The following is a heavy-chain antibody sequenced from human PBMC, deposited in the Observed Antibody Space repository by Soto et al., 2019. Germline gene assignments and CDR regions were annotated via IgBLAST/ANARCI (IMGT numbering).Heavy chain of an antibody. Sequence: QLQLQESGSGLVKPSQTLSLTCAVSGGSISSGGYSCSWIRQPPGKGLEWIGYIYHSGSTYCNPALTRRVTISIDRSKTQFSLKLSSVTAADTAVYYCARVPGPWGQGTLVTVSS. V-gene: IGHV4-30-2*01. CDR2: IYHSGST. CDR3: ARVPGP. D-gene: IGHD3-10*01. J-gene: IGHJ5*02. CDR1: GGSISSGGYS.